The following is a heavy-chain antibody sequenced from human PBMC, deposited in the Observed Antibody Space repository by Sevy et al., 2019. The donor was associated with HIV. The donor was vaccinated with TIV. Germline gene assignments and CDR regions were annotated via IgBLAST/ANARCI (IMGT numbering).Heavy chain of an antibody. CDR3: ARIPWPQLGRYFGMDV. J-gene: IGHJ6*02. D-gene: IGHD1-1*01. V-gene: IGHV3-11*01. CDR1: GFTFSDYW. CDR2: INYSGDVI. Sequence: GGSLRLSCAASGFTFSDYWMTWVRQAPGKGLESISCINYSGDVIHYTDSVKGRFTLSRDNAKKSLSLEMNSLRADDTAIYYCARIPWPQLGRYFGMDVWGRGTTVTVSS.